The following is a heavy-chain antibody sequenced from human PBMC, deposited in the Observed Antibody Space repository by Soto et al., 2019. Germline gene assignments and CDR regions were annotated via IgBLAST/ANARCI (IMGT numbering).Heavy chain of an antibody. Sequence: ASVKVSCKASGYTYTGYYMHLVRLAPGQGLEWMGWINPNSGGTNYAQKFQGWVTMTRDTSISTAYMELSRLRSDDTAVYYCERVPHLGYCSGGSCYRGYYGMDVWGQGTTVTVSS. CDR3: ERVPHLGYCSGGSCYRGYYGMDV. V-gene: IGHV1-2*04. J-gene: IGHJ6*02. D-gene: IGHD2-15*01. CDR1: GYTYTGYY. CDR2: INPNSGGT.